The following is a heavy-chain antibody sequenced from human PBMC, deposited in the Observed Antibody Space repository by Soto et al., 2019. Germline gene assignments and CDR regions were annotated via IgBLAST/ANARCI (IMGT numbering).Heavy chain of an antibody. J-gene: IGHJ4*02. CDR1: GFTFSSYW. Sequence: EVQLVESGGGLVQPGGSLRLSCAASGFTFSSYWMSWVRQAPGKGLEWVANIKQDGSEKYYVDSVKGRFTISRDNAKNSLYLQMNSQSAEDTAVYECASPLSTAGTDFDYWGQGTLVTVSS. CDR3: ASPLSTAGTDFDY. CDR2: IKQDGSEK. D-gene: IGHD6-19*01. V-gene: IGHV3-7*03.